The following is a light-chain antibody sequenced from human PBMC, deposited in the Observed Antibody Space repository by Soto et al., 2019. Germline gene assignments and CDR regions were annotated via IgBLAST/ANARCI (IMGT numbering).Light chain of an antibody. CDR2: KAS. J-gene: IGKJ2*01. CDR1: QSISSW. V-gene: IGKV1-5*03. Sequence: DIQMTQSPSTLSASVGDRVTITCRASQSISSWLAWYQQKPGKAPKLLIYKASSLESGVPSRFSGSGSGTEFTLTISSLQPDDFATYYCQRAHTFGQGTKLEIK. CDR3: QRAHT.